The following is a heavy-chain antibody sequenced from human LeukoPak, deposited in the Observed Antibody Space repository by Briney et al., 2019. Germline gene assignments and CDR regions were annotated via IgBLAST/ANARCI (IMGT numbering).Heavy chain of an antibody. V-gene: IGHV1-69*13. J-gene: IGHJ3*02. CDR3: ARIRDGYNDAYDI. CDR2: IIPIFGTA. Sequence: SVKVSCKASGGTFSTYAISWVRQAPGQGLEWMGGIIPIFGTANYAQQFQGRVTITADESTSTAYMELSSLRSEDTAVYYCARIRDGYNDAYDIWGQGTVVTVPS. D-gene: IGHD5-24*01. CDR1: GGTFSTYA.